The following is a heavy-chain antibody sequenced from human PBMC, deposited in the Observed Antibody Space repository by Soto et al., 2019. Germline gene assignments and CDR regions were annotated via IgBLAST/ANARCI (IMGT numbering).Heavy chain of an antibody. CDR3: ARDWGGAGKRITIFGVVIPPGNWFDP. CDR1: GYTFTSYG. D-gene: IGHD3-3*01. J-gene: IGHJ5*02. Sequence: GASVKVSCKASGYTFTSYGISWVRQAPGQGLEWMGWISAYNGNTNYAQKLQGRVTMTTDTSTSTAYMELRSLRSDDTAVYYCARDWGGAGKRITIFGVVIPPGNWFDPWGQGTLVTVAS. V-gene: IGHV1-18*01. CDR2: ISAYNGNT.